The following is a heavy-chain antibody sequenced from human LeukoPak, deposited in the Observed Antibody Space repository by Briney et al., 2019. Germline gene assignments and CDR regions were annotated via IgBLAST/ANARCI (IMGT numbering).Heavy chain of an antibody. CDR1: GFTFSSYS. V-gene: IGHV3-21*01. CDR2: ISSSSSYI. D-gene: IGHD6-19*01. Sequence: PGGSLRLSCAASGFTFSSYSMIWVRQAPGKGLEWVSSISSSSSYIYYADSVKGRFTISRDNAKNSLYLQMNSLRAEDTAVYYCARLSSGWHGAVDYWGQGTLVTVSS. CDR3: ARLSSGWHGAVDY. J-gene: IGHJ4*02.